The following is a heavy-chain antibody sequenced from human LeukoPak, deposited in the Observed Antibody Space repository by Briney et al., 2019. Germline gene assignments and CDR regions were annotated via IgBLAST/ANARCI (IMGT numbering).Heavy chain of an antibody. Sequence: GGSLRLSCAASGLTFSSYCMNWVRQAPGKGLEWVSSISSSSSYIYYADSVKGRFTISRDNAKNSLYLQMNSLRAEDTAVYYCARDLSMDDAFDIWGQGTMVTVSS. CDR3: ARDLSMDDAFDI. V-gene: IGHV3-21*01. CDR1: GLTFSSYC. D-gene: IGHD3-10*01. CDR2: ISSSSSYI. J-gene: IGHJ3*02.